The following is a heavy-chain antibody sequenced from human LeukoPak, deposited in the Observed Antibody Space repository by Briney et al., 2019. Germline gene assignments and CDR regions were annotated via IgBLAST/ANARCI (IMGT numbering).Heavy chain of an antibody. CDR3: ARGHQVAARPVDY. D-gene: IGHD6-6*01. Sequence: GGSLRLSCAASGFIVSNNYMNWVRQAPGKGLEWVSYISSSSSTIYYADSVKGRFTISRDNAKNSLYLQMNSLRAEDTAVYYCARGHQVAARPVDYWGQGTLVTVSS. CDR2: ISSSSSTI. J-gene: IGHJ4*02. CDR1: GFIVSNNY. V-gene: IGHV3-48*01.